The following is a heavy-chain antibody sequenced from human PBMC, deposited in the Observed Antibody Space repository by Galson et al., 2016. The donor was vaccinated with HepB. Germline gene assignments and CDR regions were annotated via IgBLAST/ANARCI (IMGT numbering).Heavy chain of an antibody. D-gene: IGHD3-10*02. CDR1: GFRFSGYG. CDR2: DSMDGRRK. V-gene: IGHV3-30*03. J-gene: IGHJ4*02. CDR3: ARRHVVCLPVGCSVDY. Sequence: SLRLSCAASGFRFSGYGMHWVRQAPGKGLEWVAADSMDGRRKFYADSVKGRFTISRDNSNSMLFLQMSSLTPDDTAVYYCARRHVVCLPVGCSVDYWGQGTLVSVAS.